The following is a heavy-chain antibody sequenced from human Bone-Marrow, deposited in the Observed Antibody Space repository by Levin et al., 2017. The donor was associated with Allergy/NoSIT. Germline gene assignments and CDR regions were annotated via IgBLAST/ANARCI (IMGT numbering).Heavy chain of an antibody. V-gene: IGHV3-73*01. CDR3: TRREGLDYGMDV. CDR2: IRSRDNRYAT. Sequence: QSGGSLRLSCTASGFVFSDSAIHWVRQAPGKGLEWVGHIRSRDNRYATAYAASMRGRLVIFRDDSENTAYLQMDTLRSDDTAIYYCTRREGLDYGMDVWGQGTTVTVS. D-gene: IGHD3/OR15-3a*01. J-gene: IGHJ6*02. CDR1: GFVFSDSA.